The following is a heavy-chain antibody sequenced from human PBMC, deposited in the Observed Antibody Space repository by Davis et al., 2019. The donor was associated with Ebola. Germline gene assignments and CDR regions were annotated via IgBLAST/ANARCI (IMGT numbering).Heavy chain of an antibody. Sequence: GESLKISCAASGFTFSSYGMHWVRQAPGKGLEWVAVISYDGSNKYYADSVKGRFTISRDNSKNTLYLQMNSLRAEDTAVYYCARDVQYGSELAAFDIWGQGTMVTVSS. CDR1: GFTFSSYG. D-gene: IGHD3-10*01. J-gene: IGHJ3*02. CDR2: ISYDGSNK. CDR3: ARDVQYGSELAAFDI. V-gene: IGHV3-30*03.